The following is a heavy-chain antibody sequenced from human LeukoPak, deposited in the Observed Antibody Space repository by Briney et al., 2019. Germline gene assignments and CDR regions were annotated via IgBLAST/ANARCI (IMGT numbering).Heavy chain of an antibody. V-gene: IGHV5-51*01. D-gene: IGHD3-9*01. CDR1: GYRFTNYW. CDR3: ARTAPDYDILTGFVDY. J-gene: IGHJ4*02. CDR2: IYPGDSDT. Sequence: GESLKISCKGSGYRFTNYWIGWVRQMPGKGLEWMGTIYPGDSDTRYSPSFQGQVIISADKSTTAYLQWSSLKASDTAMYYCARTAPDYDILTGFVDYWGQGTLVTVSS.